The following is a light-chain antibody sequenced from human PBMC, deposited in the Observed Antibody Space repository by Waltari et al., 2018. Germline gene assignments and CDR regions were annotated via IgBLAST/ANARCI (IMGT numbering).Light chain of an antibody. CDR3: QSYDSSLSGWV. V-gene: IGLV1-40*01. J-gene: IGLJ3*02. Sequence: QSVLTQPPSVSGAPGQRVTISCTGSSSNIGDASDVHWYQQLPGTAPKLLIYGNNNRPSGVPDRFSASKSGTSASLAITGLQAEDEADYYCQSYDSSLSGWVFGGRTKLTVL. CDR2: GNN. CDR1: SSNIGDASD.